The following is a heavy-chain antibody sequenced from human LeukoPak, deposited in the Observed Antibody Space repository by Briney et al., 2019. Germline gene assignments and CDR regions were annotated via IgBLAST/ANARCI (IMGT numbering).Heavy chain of an antibody. J-gene: IGHJ4*02. CDR2: ISGSGVST. CDR1: GFTFSSYA. Sequence: PRGSLRLSCAASGFTFSSYAMSWVRQAPGNGLEWVSSISGSGVSTFYADSVKGRLTISRDNSKNTLYLQVNSLRAEDTAVYYCARGKYCGVDCYSGFDYWGQGTLVTVSS. CDR3: ARGKYCGVDCYSGFDY. V-gene: IGHV3-23*01. D-gene: IGHD2-21*02.